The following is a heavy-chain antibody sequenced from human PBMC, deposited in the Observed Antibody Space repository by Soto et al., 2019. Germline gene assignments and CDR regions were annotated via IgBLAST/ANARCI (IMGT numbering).Heavy chain of an antibody. Sequence: QVQLQESGPGLVKPSETLSLTCTVSGASVNTYFWSWIRQPPGGGLEWIGHIFVGGTTTYNPSLRSRVTLTGDTSKNQVSLKLTSVTAADTAVYFCARGGTAPLDVWGQGTTVTVSS. D-gene: IGHD1-26*01. CDR2: IFVGGTT. CDR3: ARGGTAPLDV. J-gene: IGHJ6*02. V-gene: IGHV4-59*02. CDR1: GASVNTYF.